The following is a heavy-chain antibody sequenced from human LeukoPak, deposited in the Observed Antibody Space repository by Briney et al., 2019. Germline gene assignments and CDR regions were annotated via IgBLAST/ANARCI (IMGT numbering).Heavy chain of an antibody. CDR3: AGGDPFNYYMDV. CDR2: LIPMFGAT. CDR1: GGTFSAYA. Sequence: SVKVPCKASGGTFSAYAISWVRQAPGQGLEWMGGLIPMFGATNYTQKFQGRISITTDESTTTAYMELSSLRSHDTAVYFCAGGDPFNYYMDVWGKGTTVTV. D-gene: IGHD4-17*01. J-gene: IGHJ6*03. V-gene: IGHV1-69*05.